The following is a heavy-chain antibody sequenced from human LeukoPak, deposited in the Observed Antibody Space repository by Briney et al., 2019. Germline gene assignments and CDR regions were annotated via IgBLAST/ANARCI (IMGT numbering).Heavy chain of an antibody. CDR1: GYSISSGYF. Sequence: PSETLSLTCAVSGYSISSGYFWAWIRPAPGKGPEWIGSISHSGSSYSNPSLKSRVLVSVDTSNNQFSLRLTSVTAADTATYYCARDGYYYDGTFEYWGQGIRVAVSP. D-gene: IGHD3-22*01. CDR2: ISHSGSS. J-gene: IGHJ4*02. V-gene: IGHV4-38-2*02. CDR3: ARDGYYYDGTFEY.